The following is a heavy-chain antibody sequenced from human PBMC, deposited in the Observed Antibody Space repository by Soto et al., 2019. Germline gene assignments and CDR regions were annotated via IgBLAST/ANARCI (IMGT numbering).Heavy chain of an antibody. D-gene: IGHD6-13*01. J-gene: IGHJ5*02. CDR1: GFTFSSYA. CDR3: AKVGSSSWANWFDP. Sequence: PGGSLRLSCAASGFTFSSYAMSWVRQAPGKGLEWVSAISGSGGSTYYADSVKGRFTISRDNSKNTLYLQMNSLRAEDTAVYYCAKVGSSSWANWFDPWGQGTLVTSPQ. V-gene: IGHV3-23*01. CDR2: ISGSGGST.